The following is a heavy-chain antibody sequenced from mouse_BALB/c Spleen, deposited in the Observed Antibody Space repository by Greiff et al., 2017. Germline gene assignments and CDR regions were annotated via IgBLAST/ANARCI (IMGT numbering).Heavy chain of an antibody. D-gene: IGHD2-1*01. CDR2: IRNKANGYTT. CDR3: ARDLYGNYGFDV. J-gene: IGHJ1*01. CDR1: GFTFTDYY. V-gene: IGHV7-3*02. Sequence: EVQGVESGGGLVQPGGSLRLSCATSGFTFTDYYMSWVRQPPGKALEWLGFIRNKANGYTTEYSASVKGRFTISRDNSQSILYLQMNTLRAEDSATYYCARDLYGNYGFDVWGAGTTVTVSS.